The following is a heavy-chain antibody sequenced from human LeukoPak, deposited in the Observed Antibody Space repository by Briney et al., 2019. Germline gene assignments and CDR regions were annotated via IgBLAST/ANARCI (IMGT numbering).Heavy chain of an antibody. J-gene: IGHJ4*02. CDR3: TTKELLFDY. D-gene: IGHD1-26*01. CDR1: GFTFSNAW. Sequence: GGSLSLSCAASGFTFSNAWMSWVRHAPGKGLEWVGRIKSKTDGETTDYAAPVKGRFNISRDDSKNTLYLQMNSLKTEDTAVYYCTTKELLFDYWGQGTLVTVSS. CDR2: IKSKTDGETT. V-gene: IGHV3-15*01.